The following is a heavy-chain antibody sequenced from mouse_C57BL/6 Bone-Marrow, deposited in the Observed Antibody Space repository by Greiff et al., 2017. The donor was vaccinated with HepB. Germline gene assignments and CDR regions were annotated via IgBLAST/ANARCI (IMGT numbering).Heavy chain of an antibody. D-gene: IGHD2-5*01. Sequence: QVQLQQSGAELARPGASVKLSCKASGYTFTSYGISWVKQRTGQGLEWIGEIYPRSGNTYYNKKFKGKATLTADKSSSTAYMELRSLTSEDSAVYFSARRERSNYEEGFDYWGQGTTLTVSS. CDR1: GYTFTSYG. CDR3: ARRERSNYEEGFDY. CDR2: IYPRSGNT. V-gene: IGHV1-81*01. J-gene: IGHJ2*01.